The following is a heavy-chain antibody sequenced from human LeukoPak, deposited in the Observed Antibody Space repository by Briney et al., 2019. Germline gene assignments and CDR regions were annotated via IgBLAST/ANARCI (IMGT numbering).Heavy chain of an antibody. D-gene: IGHD2-2*02. J-gene: IGHJ5*02. V-gene: IGHV1-18*01. Sequence: RGASVKVSCKASGYTFTSFGISWVRQAPGQGLEWMGWISAYNGNTNYAQKLQGRVTMTTDTSTSTAYMELRSLRSDDTAVYYCARGGGYCSSTSCYTGIIRGWFDPWGQGTLVTVSS. CDR2: ISAYNGNT. CDR1: GYTFTSFG. CDR3: ARGGGYCSSTSCYTGIIRGWFDP.